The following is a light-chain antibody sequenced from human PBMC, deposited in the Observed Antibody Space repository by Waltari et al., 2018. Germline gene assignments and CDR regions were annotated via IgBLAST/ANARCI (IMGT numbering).Light chain of an antibody. CDR3: QQYYSTPHT. CDR2: WAS. V-gene: IGKV4-1*01. Sequence: DIVMTQTPDSLAVSLGGRATISCKSSQSVLYSSNNKNFLAWYQQKPGQPPKLLIYWASTRESGVPDRFSGSGSGTDFTLTISGLQAEDVAVYYCQQYYSTPHTFGQGTKLEIK. J-gene: IGKJ2*01. CDR1: QSVLYSSNNKNF.